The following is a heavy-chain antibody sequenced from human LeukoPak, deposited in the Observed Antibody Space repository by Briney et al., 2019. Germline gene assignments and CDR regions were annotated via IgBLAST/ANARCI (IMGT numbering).Heavy chain of an antibody. CDR3: GRESRIVGTTSVWYYFDY. CDR2: IYHSGST. CDR1: GGSISSSNW. Sequence: PSETLSLTCAVSGGSISSSNWWSWVRQPPGKGLEWIGEIYHSGSTNYNPSLKSRVTISVDKSKNQFSLNLRSVTAADTAVYFCGRESRIVGTTSVWYYFDYWGQGTLVTVSS. V-gene: IGHV4-4*02. D-gene: IGHD1-26*01. J-gene: IGHJ4*02.